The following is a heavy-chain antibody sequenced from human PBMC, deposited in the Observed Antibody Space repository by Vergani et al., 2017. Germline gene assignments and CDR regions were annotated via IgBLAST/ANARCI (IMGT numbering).Heavy chain of an antibody. CDR1: GFTFSSYG. J-gene: IGHJ4*02. Sequence: QVQLVESGGGVVQPGGSLSLSCAASGFTFSSYGMHWVRQAPGKGLEWVAFIRYDGSNKYYADSVKGRFTISRDNSKNTLYLQMNSLRAEDTAVYYCAKDLFAYCGGDCYWWYFDYWGQGTLVTVSS. CDR3: AKDLFAYCGGDCYWWYFDY. CDR2: IRYDGSNK. D-gene: IGHD2-21*02. V-gene: IGHV3-30*02.